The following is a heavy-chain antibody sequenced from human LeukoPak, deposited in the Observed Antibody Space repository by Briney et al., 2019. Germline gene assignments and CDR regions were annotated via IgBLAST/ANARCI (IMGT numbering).Heavy chain of an antibody. CDR3: GRSGHYGTDV. J-gene: IGHJ6*02. V-gene: IGHV5-51*01. D-gene: IGHD3-10*01. Sequence: PGESLKISCKGSWSSFTTYWIGLVRQLPGKGLEWMGIIYPGDSDTRYRPSFEGQVTILVDKSISTAYLQWNSLKVSDTAMYYCGRSGHYGTDVWGRGTTVTVSS. CDR2: IYPGDSDT. CDR1: WSSFTTYW.